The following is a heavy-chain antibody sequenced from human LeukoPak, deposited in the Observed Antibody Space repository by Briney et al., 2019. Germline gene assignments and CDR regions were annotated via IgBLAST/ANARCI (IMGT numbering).Heavy chain of an antibody. CDR1: GGSISSSSYY. V-gene: IGHV4-39*01. CDR2: IYYTGST. CDR3: ARHWGSSTSADV. D-gene: IGHD2-2*01. Sequence: SETLSLTCTVSGGSISSSSYYWGWIRQPPGKGLESIGNIYYTGSTNYNPSLKSRVTISVDTSKNQFSLKLSSVTAADTAVYYCARHWGSSTSADVWGKGTTVTISS. J-gene: IGHJ6*04.